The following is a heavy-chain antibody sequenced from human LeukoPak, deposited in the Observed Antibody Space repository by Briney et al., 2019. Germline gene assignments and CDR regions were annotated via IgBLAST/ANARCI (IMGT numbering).Heavy chain of an antibody. D-gene: IGHD1-26*01. Sequence: GSSVKVSCKASGYTFTSYDINWVRQATGQGLEWMGWMNPNSGNTGYAQKFQGRVTITRNTSISTAYMELSSLRSEDTAVYYCAREGTVGATGYYYYYYMDVWGKGTTVTVSS. CDR2: MNPNSGNT. CDR1: GYTFTSYD. CDR3: AREGTVGATGYYYYYYMDV. J-gene: IGHJ6*03. V-gene: IGHV1-8*03.